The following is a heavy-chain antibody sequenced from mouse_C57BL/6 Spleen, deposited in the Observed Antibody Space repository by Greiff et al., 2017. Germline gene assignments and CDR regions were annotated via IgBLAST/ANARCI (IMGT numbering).Heavy chain of an antibody. Sequence: QVHVKQSGAELVKPGASVKLSCKASGYTFTEYTIHWVQQRSGQGLEWIGWFYPGSGSIKYNEKFKDKATLTADKSSSTVYMELSRLTSEDSAVYFCARHETYYSNYGAMDYWGQGTSVTVSS. J-gene: IGHJ4*01. CDR1: GYTFTEYT. CDR3: ARHETYYSNYGAMDY. D-gene: IGHD2-5*01. V-gene: IGHV1-62-2*01. CDR2: FYPGSGSI.